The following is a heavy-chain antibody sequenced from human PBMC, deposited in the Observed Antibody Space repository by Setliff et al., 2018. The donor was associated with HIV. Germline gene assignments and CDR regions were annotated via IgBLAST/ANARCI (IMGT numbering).Heavy chain of an antibody. Sequence: ASVKVSCKASGYTFSDYYIHWVRQAPGQGFEWMGRINPNTGGTKYAQKFQGRVTMTRDTSISTAYMELRRLISADTAVYYCASQFVAYESSGYDHEAFKIWGQGTMVTVSS. CDR3: ASQFVAYESSGYDHEAFKI. D-gene: IGHD3-22*01. V-gene: IGHV1-2*06. J-gene: IGHJ3*02. CDR2: INPNTGGT. CDR1: GYTFSDYY.